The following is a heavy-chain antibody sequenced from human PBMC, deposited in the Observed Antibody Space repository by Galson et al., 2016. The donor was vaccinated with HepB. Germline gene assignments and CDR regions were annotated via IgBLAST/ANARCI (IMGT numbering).Heavy chain of an antibody. V-gene: IGHV5-51*01. J-gene: IGHJ4*02. D-gene: IGHD6-19*01. CDR3: ARQTDGSGWYYLY. CDR2: IYPGDSTT. Sequence: QSGAEVKKPGESLRISCQGSGFYFTNYWIGWVRQMPGQGLEWMGIIYPGDSTTRYSPSFQGQVTIPADKSINTAYLQWNTLKASDTAMYYCARQTDGSGWYYLYWGQGTLVTVSS. CDR1: GFYFTNYW.